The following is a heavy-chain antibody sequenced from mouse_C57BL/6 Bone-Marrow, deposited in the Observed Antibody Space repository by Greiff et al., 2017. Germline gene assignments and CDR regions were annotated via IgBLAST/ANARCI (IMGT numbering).Heavy chain of an antibody. Sequence: QVQLQQSGPELVKPGASVKISCKASGYAFSSSWMNWVKQRPGKGLEWIGRIYPGDGDTNYNGKFKGKATLTADKSSSTAYMQLSSLTSEDSAVYFGAGGTLIIPDYWGQGTTLTVSS. J-gene: IGHJ2*01. V-gene: IGHV1-82*01. CDR2: IYPGDGDT. CDR3: AGGTLIIPDY. CDR1: GYAFSSSW. D-gene: IGHD1-1*01.